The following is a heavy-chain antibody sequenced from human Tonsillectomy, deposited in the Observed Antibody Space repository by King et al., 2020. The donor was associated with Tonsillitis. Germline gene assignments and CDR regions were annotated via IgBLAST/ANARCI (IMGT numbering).Heavy chain of an antibody. CDR1: GFTFRSYA. Sequence: QLVQSGGDLVQPGGSLRLSCSASGFTFRSYAMHWVRQAPGKGLEYVSAISSDGGSTYYADSVRGRFTISSDDSKNTLYLQMSSLRAEDTGVYYCVKDYYRGYDTLDYWGQGTLVTVSS. CDR3: VKDYYRGYDTLDY. V-gene: IGHV3-64D*06. J-gene: IGHJ4*02. CDR2: ISSDGGST. D-gene: IGHD5-12*01.